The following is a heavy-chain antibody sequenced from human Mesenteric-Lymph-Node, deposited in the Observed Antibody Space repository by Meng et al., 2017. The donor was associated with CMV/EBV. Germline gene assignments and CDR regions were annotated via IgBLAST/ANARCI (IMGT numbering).Heavy chain of an antibody. CDR3: ARDSGWYDY. J-gene: IGHJ4*02. V-gene: IGHV3-74*01. CDR2: INSDGSRT. Sequence: GGSLRLSCAASGFTFNIYWMHWVRQAPGKGLVWVSRINSDGSRTNYADSVKGRFTISRDNSKNTLYLQMNSLRAEDTAVYYCARDSGWYDYWGQGTLVTVSS. CDR1: GFTFNIYW. D-gene: IGHD6-19*01.